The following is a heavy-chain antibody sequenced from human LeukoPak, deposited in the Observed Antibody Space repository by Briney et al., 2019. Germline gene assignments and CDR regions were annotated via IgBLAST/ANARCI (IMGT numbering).Heavy chain of an antibody. CDR2: INPNSGGT. J-gene: IGHJ4*02. D-gene: IGHD4-17*01. CDR3: ARVNGYGDLDY. V-gene: IGHV1-2*02. Sequence: ASVKVSCKASGYTFTGYYMHWVRQAPGQGLEWMGWINPNSGGTNYAQKFQGRVTMTRDTSISTAYMELSSLRSEDMAVYYCARVNGYGDLDYWGQGTLVTVSS. CDR1: GYTFTGYY.